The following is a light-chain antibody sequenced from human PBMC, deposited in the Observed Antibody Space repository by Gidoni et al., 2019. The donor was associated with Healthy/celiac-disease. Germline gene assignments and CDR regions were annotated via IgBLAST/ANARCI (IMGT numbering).Light chain of an antibody. CDR1: QSISSY. J-gene: IGKJ1*01. Sequence: DIQMTQSPSSLSASGGDRVTITGRASQSISSYLHWYQQKPGKAPKLLIYAASSLQSGVPSRFSGSGSGTDFTLTITSLQPEDFSTYYCQQSYSTPRTFGQGTKVEIK. CDR3: QQSYSTPRT. CDR2: AAS. V-gene: IGKV1-39*01.